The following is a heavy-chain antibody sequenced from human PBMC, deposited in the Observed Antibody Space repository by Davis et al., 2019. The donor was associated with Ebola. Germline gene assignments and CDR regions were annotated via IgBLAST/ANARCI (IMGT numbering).Heavy chain of an antibody. D-gene: IGHD6-13*01. CDR3: AGAGFGSTWFDC. V-gene: IGHV3-13*01. J-gene: IGHJ5*01. CDR2: IGAAGDS. Sequence: GESLKISCAASGFTFRSYDMHWVRQATGKGLEWVSAIGAAGDSYYPVSVKVRFIISTENAKNSLYLQMISLRAEDTAVYYCAGAGFGSTWFDCWGQGILVTVSS. CDR1: GFTFRSYD.